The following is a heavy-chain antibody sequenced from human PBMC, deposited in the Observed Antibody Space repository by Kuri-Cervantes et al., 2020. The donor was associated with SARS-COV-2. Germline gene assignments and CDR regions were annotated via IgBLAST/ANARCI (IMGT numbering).Heavy chain of an antibody. V-gene: IGHV3-21*01. CDR1: GFTFSSYS. CDR2: ISSSSYI. D-gene: IGHD3-9*01. Sequence: LSLTCAASGFTFSSYSMNWVRQAPGKGLEWVSSISSSSYIYYADSVKGRFTISRDNAKNSLYLQMNSLRAEDTAVYYCARVRLGSDYWGQGTLVTVSS. CDR3: ARVRLGSDY. J-gene: IGHJ4*02.